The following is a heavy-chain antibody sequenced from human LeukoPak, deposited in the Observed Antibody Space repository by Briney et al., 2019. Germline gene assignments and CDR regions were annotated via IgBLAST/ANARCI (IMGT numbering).Heavy chain of an antibody. J-gene: IGHJ4*02. CDR2: IWYDGSNK. V-gene: IGHV3-33*01. CDR3: ARAAMVRGVIWLDY. CDR1: GFTFSSYG. D-gene: IGHD3-10*01. Sequence: PGGSLRLSCAASGFTFSSYGMHWVRQAPGKGLEWVAVIWYDGSNKYYADSVKGRFTISRDNSKNTLYLQMNSLRAEDTAVYYCARAAMVRGVIWLDYWGQGTLVTVSS.